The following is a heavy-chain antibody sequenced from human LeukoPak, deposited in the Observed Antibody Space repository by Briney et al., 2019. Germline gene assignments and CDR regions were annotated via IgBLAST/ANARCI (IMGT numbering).Heavy chain of an antibody. J-gene: IGHJ5*02. CDR3: ARQKTPVTSFDP. Sequence: SETLSLTCTVSGGSISSYYWSWIRQPAAKGLEWLWHMYTSGSTNYNPSLKSQITMSIDTSKNEFSLKIAYVTAGDTAVYYCARQKTPVTSFDPWGQGTLVTVSS. D-gene: IGHD4-11*01. CDR2: MYTSGST. CDR1: GGSISSYY. V-gene: IGHV4-4*07.